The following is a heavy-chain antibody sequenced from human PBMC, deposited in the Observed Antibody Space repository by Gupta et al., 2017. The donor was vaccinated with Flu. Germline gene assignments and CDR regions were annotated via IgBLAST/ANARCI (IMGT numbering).Heavy chain of an antibody. J-gene: IGHJ1*01. CDR3: AKVPSYGAAEYFQH. D-gene: IGHD3-10*01. Sequence: EVQLLESGGGLVQPGGSLRLSCSAPGFTFSSDAMSWVRQDPGKGLEWVSAISGRGGSTYYADSVKGRFTIARDNSKNTLYLQMNSLRAEDTAVDYCAKVPSYGAAEYFQHWGQGTRVTVSS. CDR1: GFTFSSDA. CDR2: ISGRGGST. V-gene: IGHV3-23*01.